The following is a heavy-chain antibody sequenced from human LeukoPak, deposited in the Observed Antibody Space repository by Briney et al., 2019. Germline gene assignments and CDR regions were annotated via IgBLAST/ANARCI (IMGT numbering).Heavy chain of an antibody. Sequence: SVKVPCKASGGTFSSYAISWVRQAPGQGLEWMGGIIPIFGTANYAQKFQGRVTITADKSTSTAYMELSSLRSEDTAVYYCARDNDCSSTSCYGSLGLWGQGTLVTVSS. CDR2: IIPIFGTA. CDR3: ARDNDCSSTSCYGSLGL. CDR1: GGTFSSYA. V-gene: IGHV1-69*06. D-gene: IGHD2-2*01. J-gene: IGHJ4*02.